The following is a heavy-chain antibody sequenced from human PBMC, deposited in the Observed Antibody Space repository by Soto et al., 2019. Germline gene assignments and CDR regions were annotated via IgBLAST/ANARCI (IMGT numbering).Heavy chain of an antibody. CDR2: ISTSSSNV. CDR3: ARTTTYYGMDV. Sequence: GGSLRLSCATSGFTFSSYSMNWVRQAPGKDLEWISSISTSSSNVYYADSVKGRFTISRDNAKSSLYLQMNGLRAEDTAVYYCARTTTYYGMDVWGQGTTVTVSS. V-gene: IGHV3-21*01. D-gene: IGHD1-1*01. CDR1: GFTFSSYS. J-gene: IGHJ6*02.